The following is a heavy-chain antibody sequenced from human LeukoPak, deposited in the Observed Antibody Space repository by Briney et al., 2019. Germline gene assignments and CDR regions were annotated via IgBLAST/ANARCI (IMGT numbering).Heavy chain of an antibody. CDR3: ARRPLYCSGGSCFFDP. V-gene: IGHV4-34*01. J-gene: IGHJ5*02. D-gene: IGHD2-15*01. CDR1: GGSFSGYY. Sequence: TSETLSLTCAVYGGSFSGYYWSWIRQPPGKGLEWIGEINHSGSTNYNPSLKSRVTISVDTSKNQFSLKLSSVTAADTAVYYCARRPLYCSGGSCFFDPWGQGTLVTVSS. CDR2: INHSGST.